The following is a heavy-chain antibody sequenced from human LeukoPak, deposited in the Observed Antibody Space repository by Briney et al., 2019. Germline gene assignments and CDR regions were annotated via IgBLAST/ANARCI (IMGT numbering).Heavy chain of an antibody. Sequence: GGSLRLSCAASGFNFNNYWMAWVRQTPGKGLEWLASIRQDGSEKYYVDSVKGRFTVSRDNADNLLYLQMNRLRAEDTAVFYCARSSSSSWFYAFDIWGQGTLVTVSA. D-gene: IGHD6-13*01. V-gene: IGHV3-7*01. CDR2: IRQDGSEK. J-gene: IGHJ3*02. CDR1: GFNFNNYW. CDR3: ARSSSSSWFYAFDI.